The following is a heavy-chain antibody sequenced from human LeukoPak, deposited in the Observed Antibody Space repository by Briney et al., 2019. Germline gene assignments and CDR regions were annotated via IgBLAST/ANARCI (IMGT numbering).Heavy chain of an antibody. CDR1: GFTFSTYS. Sequence: PGGSLRLSCAASGFTFSTYSMNWVRQAPGKGLEWVSSISSNNRYIYYADSVKGRFTISRDNAKNSPYLQMNSLRAEDTAVYYCARGRAGIVVVPAATSGGFDPWGQGTLVTVSS. CDR2: ISSNNRYI. CDR3: ARGRAGIVVVPAATSGGFDP. J-gene: IGHJ5*02. V-gene: IGHV3-21*01. D-gene: IGHD2-2*01.